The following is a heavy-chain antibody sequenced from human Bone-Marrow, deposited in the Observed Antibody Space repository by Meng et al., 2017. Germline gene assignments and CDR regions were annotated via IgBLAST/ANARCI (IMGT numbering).Heavy chain of an antibody. Sequence: GESLKISCAASGFTFSSYEMNWVRQAPGKGLEWVSYISSSGSTIYYADSVKGRFTISRDNAKNSLYLQMNSLRAEDTAVYYCARDSGNSEWLQFLDAFDIWGQGTMVTVSS. CDR2: ISSSGSTI. CDR1: GFTFSSYE. D-gene: IGHD5-24*01. V-gene: IGHV3-48*03. J-gene: IGHJ3*02. CDR3: ARDSGNSEWLQFLDAFDI.